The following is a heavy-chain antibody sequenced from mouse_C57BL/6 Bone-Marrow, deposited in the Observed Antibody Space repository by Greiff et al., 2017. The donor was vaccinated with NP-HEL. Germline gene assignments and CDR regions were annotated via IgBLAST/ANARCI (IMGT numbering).Heavy chain of an antibody. J-gene: IGHJ4*01. CDR1: GYTFTGYW. CDR2: ILPGSGST. Sequence: VQLQQSGAELMKPGASVKLSCKATGYTFTGYWIEWVKQRPGHGLEWIGEILPGSGSTNYNEKFKGKATFTADTSSNTAYMQLSSLTTEDSAIYYCAREIGLYYGNTRGNAMDYWGQGTSVTVSS. CDR3: AREIGLYYGNTRGNAMDY. V-gene: IGHV1-9*01. D-gene: IGHD2-1*01.